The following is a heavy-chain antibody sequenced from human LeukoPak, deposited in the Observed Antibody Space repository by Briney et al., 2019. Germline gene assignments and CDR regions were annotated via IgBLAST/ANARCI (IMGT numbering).Heavy chain of an antibody. CDR1: GYTFTSYA. D-gene: IGHD2-2*01. CDR3: ARGYCSSTSCYLGYDDY. CDR2: INAGNGNT. V-gene: IGHV1-3*01. Sequence: ASVKVSCKASGYTFTSYAMHWVRQAPGQRLEWMGWINAGNGNTKYSQKFQGRVTITRDTSASTAYMELSSLRSEDTAVYYCARGYCSSTSCYLGYDDYWGQGTLVTVSS. J-gene: IGHJ4*02.